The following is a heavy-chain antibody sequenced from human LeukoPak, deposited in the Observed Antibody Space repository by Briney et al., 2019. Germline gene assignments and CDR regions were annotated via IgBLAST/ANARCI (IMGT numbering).Heavy chain of an antibody. CDR1: GFTFSNAW. Sequence: GGSLRLSCAASGFTFSNAWMSWVRQAPGKGLEWVGRIKSKTDGGTTDYAAPVKGRFTISRDDSKSIAYLQMNSLKTEDTAVYYCTRLPYHCSSTSCYPDAFDIWGQGTMVTVSS. CDR2: IKSKTDGGTT. J-gene: IGHJ3*02. CDR3: TRLPYHCSSTSCYPDAFDI. D-gene: IGHD2-2*01. V-gene: IGHV3-15*01.